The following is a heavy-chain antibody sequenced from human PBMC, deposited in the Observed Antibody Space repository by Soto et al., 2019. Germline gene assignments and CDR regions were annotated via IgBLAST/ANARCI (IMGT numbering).Heavy chain of an antibody. Sequence: ASVKVSCKASGYTFTSYGISWVRQAPGQGLEWMGWISAYNGNTNYAQKLQGRVTMTTDTSTSTAYMELRSLRSEDTAVYYCAAAGLNGESLYCGGDCYSSNGMDVWGQGTTVTVSS. CDR1: GYTFTSYG. CDR2: ISAYNGNT. D-gene: IGHD2-21*02. V-gene: IGHV1-18*01. CDR3: AAAGLNGESLYCGGDCYSSNGMDV. J-gene: IGHJ6*02.